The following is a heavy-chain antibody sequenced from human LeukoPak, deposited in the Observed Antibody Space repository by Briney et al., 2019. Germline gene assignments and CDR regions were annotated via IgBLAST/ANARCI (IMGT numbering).Heavy chain of an antibody. Sequence: GGSLRLSCAASGFTFSNYAMSWVRQAPGKGLEWVSGISGSGGSTYYADSVKGRFTISRDNSKNTLFPQMNSLRAEDTAVYYCAKGSFQGVTPNDYWGQGTLVTVSS. V-gene: IGHV3-23*01. CDR1: GFTFSNYA. CDR3: AKGSFQGVTPNDY. CDR2: ISGSGGST. J-gene: IGHJ4*02. D-gene: IGHD3-10*01.